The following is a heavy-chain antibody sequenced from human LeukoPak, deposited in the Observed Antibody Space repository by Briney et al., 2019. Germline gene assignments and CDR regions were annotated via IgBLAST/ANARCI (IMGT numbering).Heavy chain of an antibody. CDR2: IYYSGST. D-gene: IGHD6-19*01. CDR1: GGSLSSNY. Sequence: SDTLSLTCTVSGGSLSSNYWSWIRQLPGKELEWSGYIYYSGSTNYNPSLKSRVTISVDTSKNQFSLKLSSVTAADTAMYYCARIRVAVAGFDYWGQGTLVTVSS. J-gene: IGHJ4*02. V-gene: IGHV4-59*07. CDR3: ARIRVAVAGFDY.